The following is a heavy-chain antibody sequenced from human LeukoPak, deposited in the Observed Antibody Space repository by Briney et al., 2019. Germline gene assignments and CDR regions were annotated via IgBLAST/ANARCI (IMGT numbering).Heavy chain of an antibody. V-gene: IGHV1-18*01. J-gene: IGHJ4*02. CDR3: ARQGYSGHSQGAADY. CDR1: GYTFSIYG. Sequence: ASVKVSCKASGYTFSIYGFSWVRQAPGQGLEWMGWISVYNGNTNYAQKFQGRVTMTTDTSTSTAHMEPRSLRSDDTAVYYCARQGYSGHSQGAADYWGQGTLVTVSS. CDR2: ISVYNGNT. D-gene: IGHD4-23*01.